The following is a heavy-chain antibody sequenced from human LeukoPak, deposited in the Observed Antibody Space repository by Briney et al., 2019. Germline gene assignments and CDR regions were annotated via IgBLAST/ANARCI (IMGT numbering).Heavy chain of an antibody. D-gene: IGHD4-17*01. V-gene: IGHV3-21*01. CDR2: ISSSSSYI. CDR3: ARDPVGYGGYEGGY. J-gene: IGHJ4*02. Sequence: PGGSLRLSCAASGFTFSSYSMNWVRQAPGKGLEWVSSISSSSSYIYYADSVKGRFTISRDNAKNSLYLQMNSLRAEDTAVYYCARDPVGYGGYEGGYWGQGTLVTVSS. CDR1: GFTFSSYS.